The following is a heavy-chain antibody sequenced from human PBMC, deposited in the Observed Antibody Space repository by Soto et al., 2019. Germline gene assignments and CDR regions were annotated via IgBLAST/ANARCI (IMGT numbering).Heavy chain of an antibody. J-gene: IGHJ4*02. CDR1: GFSFSAYS. V-gene: IGHV3-48*02. CDR3: ARDPRWASVAYDH. D-gene: IGHD2-21*01. Sequence: EVQLVGSGGGLVQPGGSLRLSCAASGFSFSAYSMNWVRQAPGKGLEWVSYISDSSSTVYYADSVKGRFTISRDNAKNSLVLQMSSLRDDDTAVYYSARDPRWASVAYDHWGQGTLVTVSS. CDR2: ISDSSSTV.